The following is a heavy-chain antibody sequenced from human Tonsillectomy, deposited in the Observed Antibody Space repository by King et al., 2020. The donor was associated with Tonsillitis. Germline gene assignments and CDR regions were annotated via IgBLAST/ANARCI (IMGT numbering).Heavy chain of an antibody. CDR2: IKQEGSEK. V-gene: IGHV3-7*01. D-gene: IGHD3-16*01. CDR3: ARLGGRQSAPGI. Sequence: LVESGGGLVQPGGSLRLSCAASGFTFRSYWMSWVRQAPGKGPEWVANIKQEGSEKYYVDSVKGRFTISRDNAKNSLYLQMNSLRAEDTAVYYCARLGGRQSAPGIWGQGTMVTVSS. CDR1: GFTFRSYW. J-gene: IGHJ3*02.